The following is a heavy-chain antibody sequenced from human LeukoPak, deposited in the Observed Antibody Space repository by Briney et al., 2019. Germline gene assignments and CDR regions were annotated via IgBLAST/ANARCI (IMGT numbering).Heavy chain of an antibody. CDR3: ARDRGPTRLQWFHMRVPFDY. CDR1: GGSFSGYY. D-gene: IGHD3-22*01. J-gene: IGHJ4*02. CDR2: INHSGST. V-gene: IGHV4-34*01. Sequence: SETLSLTCAVYGGSFSGYYWSWIRQPPGKGLEWIGEINHSGSTNYNPSLKSRVTISVDTSKNQFSLKLNSVTAADTAVYYCARDRGPTRLQWFHMRVPFDYWGQGTLVTVSS.